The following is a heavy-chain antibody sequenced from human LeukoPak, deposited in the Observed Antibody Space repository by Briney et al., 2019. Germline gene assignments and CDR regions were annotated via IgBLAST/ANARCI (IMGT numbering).Heavy chain of an antibody. J-gene: IGHJ6*03. CDR2: INHSGST. D-gene: IGHD3-10*01. CDR1: GGSFSGYY. V-gene: IGHV4-34*01. Sequence: SETLSLTCAVYGGSFSGYYWSWIRQPPGKGLEWIGEINHSGSTNYNPSLKSRVTISVDKSKNQFSLKLSSVTAADTAMYYCARLTGYYYYYMDVWGKGTTVTVSS. CDR3: ARLTGYYYYYMDV.